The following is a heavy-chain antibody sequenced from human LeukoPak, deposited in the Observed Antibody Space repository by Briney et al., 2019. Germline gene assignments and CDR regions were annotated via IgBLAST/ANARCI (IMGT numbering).Heavy chain of an antibody. D-gene: IGHD2-15*01. CDR1: GFTFSSYG. Sequence: GRSLRLSCAASGFTFSSYGMHWVRQAPGKGLEWVAVISYDGSNKYYADSVKGRFTISRDNSKNALYLQMNSLRAEDTAVHYCAKDRCSGGSCYSGSFDYWGQGTLVTVSS. CDR3: AKDRCSGGSCYSGSFDY. J-gene: IGHJ4*02. CDR2: ISYDGSNK. V-gene: IGHV3-30*18.